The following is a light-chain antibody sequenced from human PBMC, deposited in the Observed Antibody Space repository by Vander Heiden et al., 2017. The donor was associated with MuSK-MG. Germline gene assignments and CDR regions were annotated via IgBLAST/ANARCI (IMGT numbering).Light chain of an antibody. CDR2: KDS. CDR1: ALPKQY. J-gene: IGLJ2*01. Sequence: SYELTQPPSVSVSPGQTARITCSGDALPKQYAYWYQQKPGQAPVLAIYKDSERPSGIPERFSGSSSGTTVTLTISGVQAEDEADYYCQSADSSGTNVVFGGGTKLTVL. V-gene: IGLV3-25*03. CDR3: QSADSSGTNVV.